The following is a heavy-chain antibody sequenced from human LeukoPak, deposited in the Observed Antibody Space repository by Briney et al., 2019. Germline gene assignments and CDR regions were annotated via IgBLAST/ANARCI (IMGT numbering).Heavy chain of an antibody. CDR3: ARAEGSSIDY. Sequence: SETLSLTCTVSGGSISSYYWSWIRQPPGKGLEWIGYIYYSGSTNYNPSLKSRVTISVDRSKNQFSLKLSSVTAADTAVYYCARAEGSSIDYWGQGTLVTVSS. CDR1: GGSISSYY. J-gene: IGHJ4*02. V-gene: IGHV4-59*12. CDR2: IYYSGST. D-gene: IGHD6-6*01.